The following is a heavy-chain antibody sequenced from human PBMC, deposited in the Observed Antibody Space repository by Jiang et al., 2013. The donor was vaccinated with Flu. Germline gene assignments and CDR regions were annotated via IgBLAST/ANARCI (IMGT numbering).Heavy chain of an antibody. V-gene: IGHV6-1*01. CDR1: GDSVSSKSAA. Sequence: CAISGDSVSSKSAAWNWIRQSPSRGLEWLGRTYFRSNWYYNYEVSVKSRITINPDTSKNQFSLQLNSVTPEDTAVYYCARDGGIRLDTLDIWGPGTRVTVSS. J-gene: IGHJ3*02. CDR2: TYFRSNWYY. D-gene: IGHD3-16*01. CDR3: ARDGGIRLDTLDI.